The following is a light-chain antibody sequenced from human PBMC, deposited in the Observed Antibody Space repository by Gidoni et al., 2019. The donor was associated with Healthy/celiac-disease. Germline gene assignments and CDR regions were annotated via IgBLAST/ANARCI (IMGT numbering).Light chain of an antibody. CDR1: NIGSKS. V-gene: IGLV3-21*02. Sequence: SDVLTQPPSVSVAPGQTARIPCGGNNIGSKSVHWYQQKPGQAPVLVVYDDSDRPSGFPERFSGSNSGNTATLTISRVEAADEADYYCQVWDSSSDLVFGGGTKLTVL. CDR3: QVWDSSSDLV. CDR2: DDS. J-gene: IGLJ2*01.